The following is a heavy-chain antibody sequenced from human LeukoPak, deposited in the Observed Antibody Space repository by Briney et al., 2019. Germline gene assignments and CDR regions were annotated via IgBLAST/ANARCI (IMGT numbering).Heavy chain of an antibody. J-gene: IGHJ4*02. V-gene: IGHV4-39*07. D-gene: IGHD3-22*01. CDR3: ARSSYYYDSSGYCFDY. CDR1: GGSISSSSYY. Sequence: SETLSLTCTVSGGSISSSSYYWGWIRQPPGKGLEWIGSIYYSGSTYYNPSLKSRVTISVDTSKNQFSLKLSSVTAADTAVYYCARSSYYYDSSGYCFDYWGQGTLVTVSS. CDR2: IYYSGST.